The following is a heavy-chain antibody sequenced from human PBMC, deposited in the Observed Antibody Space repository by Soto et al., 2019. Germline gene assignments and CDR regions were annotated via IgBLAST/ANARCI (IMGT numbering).Heavy chain of an antibody. J-gene: IGHJ1*01. CDR3: ASGIAARPLCFHP. V-gene: IGHV4-39*01. Sequence: TVSGGSISSSSYYWGWIRQPPGKGLEGIGSIYYSGSTYYNPSLKSRVTISVDTSKNQFSLKLSSVTAADTAVYYCASGIAARPLCFHPSRQGTPVTVSS. D-gene: IGHD6-6*01. CDR1: GGSISSSSYY. CDR2: IYYSGST.